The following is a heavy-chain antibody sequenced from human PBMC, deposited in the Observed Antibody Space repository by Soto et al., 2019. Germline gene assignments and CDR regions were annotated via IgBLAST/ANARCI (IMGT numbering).Heavy chain of an antibody. D-gene: IGHD4-4*01. CDR1: GGTFSSYA. Sequence: SVKVSCKASGGTFSSYAISWVRQAPGQGLEWMGGIIPIFGTANYAQKFQGRVTITADKSTSTAYMELSSLRSEDTAVYYCVKPPVITASYYYYDMDVWGQGTTVTVSS. V-gene: IGHV1-69*06. CDR2: IIPIFGTA. CDR3: VKPPVITASYYYYDMDV. J-gene: IGHJ6*02.